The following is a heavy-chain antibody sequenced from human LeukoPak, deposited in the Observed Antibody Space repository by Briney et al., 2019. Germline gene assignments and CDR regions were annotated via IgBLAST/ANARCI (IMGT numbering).Heavy chain of an antibody. J-gene: IGHJ4*02. Sequence: SETLSLTCTVSGGSISSYYWSWIRQPAGKGLEWIGRIYNSGTTNCNPSLKSRVTMSVDTSKNHLSLKLSSVTAADTAVYYCAREYSGSYWTGYYFDYWGQGTLVTVSS. CDR2: IYNSGTT. CDR1: GGSISSYY. D-gene: IGHD1-26*01. CDR3: AREYSGSYWTGYYFDY. V-gene: IGHV4-4*07.